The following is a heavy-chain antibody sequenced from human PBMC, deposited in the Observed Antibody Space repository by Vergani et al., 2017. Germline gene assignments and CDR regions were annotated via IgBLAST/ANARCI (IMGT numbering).Heavy chain of an antibody. V-gene: IGHV4-34*01. CDR3: ASRHFDRRLVRYFDWSTYYYYYGMDV. CDR1: GGSISSYY. J-gene: IGHJ6*02. CDR2: INHSGST. D-gene: IGHD3-9*01. Sequence: QVQLQESGPGLVKPSETLSLTCTVSGGSISSYYWSWIRQPPGKGLEWIGEINHSGSTNYNPSLKSRVTISVDTSKNQFSLKLSSVTAADTAVYYCASRHFDRRLVRYFDWSTYYYYYGMDVWGQGTTVTVSS.